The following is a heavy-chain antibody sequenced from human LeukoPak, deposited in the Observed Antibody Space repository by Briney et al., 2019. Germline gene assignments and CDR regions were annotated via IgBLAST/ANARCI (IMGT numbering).Heavy chain of an antibody. CDR2: IRNNGGST. D-gene: IGHD2-21*02. Sequence: GGSLRLSCAASGFTFSNYAMHWVRQAPGKGLEYVSAIRNNGGSTYYANSVKGRFTISRDNSKNTLYLQMGSLRAEDMAVYYCARDLRLKELAYCGGDCLDYWGQGTLVTVSS. CDR3: ARDLRLKELAYCGGDCLDY. V-gene: IGHV3-64*01. CDR1: GFTFSNYA. J-gene: IGHJ4*02.